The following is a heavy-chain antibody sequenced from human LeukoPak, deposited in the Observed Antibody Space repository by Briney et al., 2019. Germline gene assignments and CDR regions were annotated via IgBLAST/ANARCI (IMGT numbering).Heavy chain of an antibody. J-gene: IGHJ5*02. D-gene: IGHD6-19*01. Sequence: SVKVSCKASGGTFSSCAISWVRQAPGQGLEWMGGIIPIFGTANYAQKFQGRITITADKSTSTAYMELSSLRSEDTAVYYCAASIAVAQEGWFDPWGQGTLFTVSS. CDR2: IIPIFGTA. V-gene: IGHV1-69*06. CDR3: AASIAVAQEGWFDP. CDR1: GGTFSSCA.